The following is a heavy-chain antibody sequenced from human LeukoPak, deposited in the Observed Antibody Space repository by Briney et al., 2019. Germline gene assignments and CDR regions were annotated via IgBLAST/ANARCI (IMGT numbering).Heavy chain of an antibody. Sequence: SETLSLTCTVSGGSISSYYWSWIRQPPGKGLEWIGYIYYSGSTNYNPSLKSRVTISVDTSKNQFSLKLSSVTAADTAVYYCATTAGPGMVATSGLYFDYWGQGTLVTVSS. CDR2: IYYSGST. D-gene: IGHD5-12*01. V-gene: IGHV4-59*08. CDR1: GGSISSYY. J-gene: IGHJ4*02. CDR3: ATTAGPGMVATSGLYFDY.